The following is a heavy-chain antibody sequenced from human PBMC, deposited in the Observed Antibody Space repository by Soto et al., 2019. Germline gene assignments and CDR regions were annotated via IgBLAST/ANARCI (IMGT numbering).Heavy chain of an antibody. J-gene: IGHJ3*01. D-gene: IGHD2-15*01. CDR3: ATRADCSGGSCFGDFDV. CDR2: IIPLIDLA. V-gene: IGHV1-69*02. CDR1: GCAFSTYT. Sequence: QVQLVQSGAEVRKPGSSVNVSCKASGCAFSTYTISWVRQAPGQGLEWMGRIIPLIDLADYAQKFQGRVTIIADKSTSTAYMELTSLRSDDTAIYYCATRADCSGGSCFGDFDVWGQGTVVTVSS.